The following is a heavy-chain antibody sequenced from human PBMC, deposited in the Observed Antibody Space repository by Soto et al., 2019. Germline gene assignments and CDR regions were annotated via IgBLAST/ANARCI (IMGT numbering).Heavy chain of an antibody. Sequence: PGGSLRLSCAASGFTFSNAWMSWVRQAPGKGLEWVGRIKSKTDGGTTDYAAPVKGRFTISRDDSKNTLYLQMNSLKTEDTAVYYCTTMYYDFWSGYWKSYYFDYWGQGTLVTVSS. V-gene: IGHV3-15*01. D-gene: IGHD3-3*01. CDR3: TTMYYDFWSGYWKSYYFDY. CDR1: GFTFSNAW. J-gene: IGHJ4*02. CDR2: IKSKTDGGTT.